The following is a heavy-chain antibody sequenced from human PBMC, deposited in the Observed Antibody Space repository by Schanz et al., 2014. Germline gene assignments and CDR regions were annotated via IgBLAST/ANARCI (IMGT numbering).Heavy chain of an antibody. CDR3: ARGRFVDSPSFDS. V-gene: IGHV1-46*01. J-gene: IGHJ4*02. D-gene: IGHD3-22*01. Sequence: QVQLVQSGAEAKKPGVSVKVSCKASGYTFTTYYIHWVRQAPGQGLEWMGKINPNSGTTMIAQNFQGRLTVPRDTSTSTVDMKLNSLRSEDTAVYYCARGRFVDSPSFDSRGQGALVSVSS. CDR1: GYTFTTYY. CDR2: INPNSGTT.